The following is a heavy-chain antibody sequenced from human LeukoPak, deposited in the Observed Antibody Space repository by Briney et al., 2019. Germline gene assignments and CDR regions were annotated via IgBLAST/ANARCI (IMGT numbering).Heavy chain of an antibody. Sequence: SGTLSLTCAVSGGSISSSNWWSWVRQPPGKGLEWIGEIYHSGSTNYNPSLKSRVTMSVDTSKNQFSLKLSSVTAADTAVYYCARHTASDSSGYCDYWGQGTLVTVSS. CDR1: GGSISSSNW. V-gene: IGHV4-4*02. D-gene: IGHD3-22*01. J-gene: IGHJ4*02. CDR2: IYHSGST. CDR3: ARHTASDSSGYCDY.